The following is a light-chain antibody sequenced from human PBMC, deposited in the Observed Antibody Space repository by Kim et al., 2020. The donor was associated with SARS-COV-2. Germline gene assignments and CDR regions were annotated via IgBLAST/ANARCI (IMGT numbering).Light chain of an antibody. V-gene: IGLV6-57*03. CDR1: NAIFSRNY. CDR2: EHI. CDR3: HSYDSSNPWV. J-gene: IGLJ3*02. Sequence: TTHRTQGNAIFSRNYVTVYNARRCRAPTTVNYEHIKTPSCVPDRFSGSFDSFANPASHTISGLKTEDAAYYYCHSYDSSNPWVFGGGTQLTVL.